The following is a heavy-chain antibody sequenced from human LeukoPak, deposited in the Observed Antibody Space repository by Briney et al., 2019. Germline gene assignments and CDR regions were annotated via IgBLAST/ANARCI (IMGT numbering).Heavy chain of an antibody. CDR3: ATPAPTVDYYGSGRRNFDY. J-gene: IGHJ4*02. V-gene: IGHV1-24*01. CDR2: FDPEDGET. D-gene: IGHD3-10*01. Sequence: GASVKVSCKASGGTFSSYAISWVRQAPGKGLEWMGGFDPEDGETIYAQKFQGRVTMTEDTSTDTAYMELSGLRSEDTAVYYCATPAPTVDYYGSGRRNFDYWGQGTLVTVSS. CDR1: GGTFSSYA.